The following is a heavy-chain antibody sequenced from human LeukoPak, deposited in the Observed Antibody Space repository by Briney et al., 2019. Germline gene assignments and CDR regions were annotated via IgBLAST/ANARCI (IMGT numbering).Heavy chain of an antibody. V-gene: IGHV4-59*01. CDR1: GGSISSSY. J-gene: IGHJ3*02. CDR2: IYYSGST. CDR3: ARARIAVAGFAFDI. Sequence: SETLSLTCTVSGGSISSSYWSWIRQPPGKGLEWIGYIYYSGSTNYNPSLKSRVTISVDTSKNQFSLKLSSVTAADTAVYYCARARIAVAGFAFDIWGQGTMVTVSS. D-gene: IGHD6-19*01.